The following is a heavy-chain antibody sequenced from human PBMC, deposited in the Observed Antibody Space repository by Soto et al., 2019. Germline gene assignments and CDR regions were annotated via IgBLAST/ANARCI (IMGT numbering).Heavy chain of an antibody. CDR2: ISGSGGST. CDR1: GFTFSSYA. V-gene: IGHV3-23*01. D-gene: IGHD2-15*01. J-gene: IGHJ3*02. CDR3: AKDQKDIVVVVAATVADAFDI. Sequence: EVQLLESGGGLVQPGGSLRLSCAASGFTFSSYAMSWVRQAPGKGLEWVSAISGSGGSTYYADSVKGRFTISRDNSKNTLYLQMNSLGAEDTAVYYCAKDQKDIVVVVAATVADAFDIWGQGTMVTVSS.